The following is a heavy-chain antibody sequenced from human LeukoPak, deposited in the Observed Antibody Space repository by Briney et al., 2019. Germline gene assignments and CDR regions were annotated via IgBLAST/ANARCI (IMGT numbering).Heavy chain of an antibody. CDR1: GYTFTSYD. V-gene: IGHV1-8*01. D-gene: IGHD4-17*01. J-gene: IGHJ3*02. Sequence: ASVKVSCKASGYTFTSYDINWVRQATGQGLEWMGWMNPNSGNTGYAQKFQGRVTMTRNTSISTAYMELSSLRSEDTAVYYRARDGQTFYGDYLVDAFDIWGQGTMVTVSS. CDR2: MNPNSGNT. CDR3: ARDGQTFYGDYLVDAFDI.